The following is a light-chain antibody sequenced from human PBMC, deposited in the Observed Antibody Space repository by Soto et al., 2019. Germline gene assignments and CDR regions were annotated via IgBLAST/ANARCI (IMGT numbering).Light chain of an antibody. J-gene: IGLJ1*01. CDR1: SSDVGDYNS. V-gene: IGLV2-11*01. CDR3: CSYAGSYTYV. Sequence: QSALTQPRSVSGSPGQSVTVSCTGTSSDVGDYNSVSWYQQHPGKVPKLIIYDVTERPSGVPDRFSGSKSGNTASLTISGLQAEDDADYYCCSYAGSYTYVFGTGTKVTVL. CDR2: DVT.